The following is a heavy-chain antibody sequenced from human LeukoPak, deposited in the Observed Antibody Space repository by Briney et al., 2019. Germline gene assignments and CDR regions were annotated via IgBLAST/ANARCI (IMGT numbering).Heavy chain of an antibody. Sequence: GESLRLSCAASGFTFSNYAMSWVRQAPGKGLEWVSAISSNGDNIYYADSVKGRFTISRDNSKNTLYLQINSLRAEDTALYFCASVVRPGYFFYYGLGVWGRGATVTVSS. J-gene: IGHJ6*02. CDR3: ASVVRPGYFFYYGLGV. V-gene: IGHV3-23*01. CDR2: ISSNGDNI. CDR1: GFTFSNYA.